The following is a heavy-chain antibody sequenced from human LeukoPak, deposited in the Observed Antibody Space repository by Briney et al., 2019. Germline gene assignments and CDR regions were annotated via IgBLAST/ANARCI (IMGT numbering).Heavy chain of an antibody. D-gene: IGHD3-3*01. CDR2: INPSGGST. J-gene: IGHJ5*02. V-gene: IGHV1-46*01. CDR3: ARDTRPPYYDFWSGYYTGGGYNWFDP. CDR1: GYTFTSYY. Sequence: GASVKVSCKASGYTFTSYYMPWVRQAPGQGLEWMGIINPSGGSTSYAQKFQGRVTMTRDTSTSTVYMELSSLRSEDTAVYYCARDTRPPYYDFWSGYYTGGGYNWFDPWGQGTLVTVSS.